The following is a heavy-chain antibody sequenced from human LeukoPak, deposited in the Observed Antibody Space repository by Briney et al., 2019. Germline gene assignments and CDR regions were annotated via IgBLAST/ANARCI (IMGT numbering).Heavy chain of an antibody. D-gene: IGHD2-2*01. CDR3: AKVWGSSTSRYPLDY. Sequence: PGGSLRLSCAASGFTFSSYAMSWVRQAPGKGLEWVSAISGSGGSTYYADSVKGRFTISRDNSKNTLYLQMNSLRAEDTAVYYCAKVWGSSTSRYPLDYWGQGTLVTVSS. CDR1: GFTFSSYA. CDR2: ISGSGGST. V-gene: IGHV3-23*01. J-gene: IGHJ4*02.